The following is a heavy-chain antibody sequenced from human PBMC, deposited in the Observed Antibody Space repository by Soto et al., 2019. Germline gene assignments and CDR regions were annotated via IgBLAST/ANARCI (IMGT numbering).Heavy chain of an antibody. J-gene: IGHJ3*02. D-gene: IGHD6-6*01. CDR3: ARGPNRRGAARPKNAFDI. V-gene: IGHV3-48*02. CDR1: GFTFSSYS. CDR2: ISSSSSTI. Sequence: PGGSLRLSCAASGFTFSSYSMHWVRQAPGKGLEWVSYISSSSSTIYYADSVKGRFTISRDNAKNSLYLQMNSLRDEDTAVYYCARGPNRRGAARPKNAFDIWGQGTMVTV.